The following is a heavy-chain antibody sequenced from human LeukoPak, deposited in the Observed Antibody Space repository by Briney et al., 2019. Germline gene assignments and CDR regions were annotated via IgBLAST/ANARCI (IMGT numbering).Heavy chain of an antibody. CDR1: GYSISSGYY. J-gene: IGHJ6*03. V-gene: IGHV4-38-2*02. CDR3: AREDITMARGVKSRYMDV. D-gene: IGHD3-10*01. Sequence: NPSETLSLTCTVSGYSISSGYYWGWIRQPPGKGLEWIGSIYHSGSTYYNPSLKSRVTISVDTSKNQFSLKLSSVTAADTAVYYCAREDITMARGVKSRYMDVWGKGTTVTVSS. CDR2: IYHSGST.